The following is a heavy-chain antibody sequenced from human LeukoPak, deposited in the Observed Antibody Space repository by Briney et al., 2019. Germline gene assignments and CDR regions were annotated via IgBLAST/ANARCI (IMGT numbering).Heavy chain of an antibody. V-gene: IGHV4-59*01. Sequence: PSETLSLTCTVSGGSISSYYWSWIRQPPGKGLEWIGYIYYSGSTNYNPSLKSRVTISVDTSKNQFSLKLSSVTAADTAVYYCARVKGYYDFWSSPSIPRPSVFDYWGQGTLVTVSS. J-gene: IGHJ4*02. CDR3: ARVKGYYDFWSSPSIPRPSVFDY. CDR2: IYYSGST. D-gene: IGHD3-3*01. CDR1: GGSISSYY.